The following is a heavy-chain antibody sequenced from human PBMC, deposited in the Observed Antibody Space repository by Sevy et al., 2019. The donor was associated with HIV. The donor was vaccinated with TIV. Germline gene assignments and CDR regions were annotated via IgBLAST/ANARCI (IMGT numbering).Heavy chain of an antibody. CDR3: AKGPTSRAYYYGSGSYSLDD. Sequence: GGSLRLSCEASGFTFSSYVMHWVRQAPGKGLEWVAVISYDGRNKYYADSVKGRFTISRDNSKNTLDLQMNSLRAEDTAVYFCAKGPTSRAYYYGSGSYSLDDWGQGTLVTVSS. J-gene: IGHJ4*02. CDR1: GFTFSSYV. V-gene: IGHV3-30*18. CDR2: ISYDGRNK. D-gene: IGHD3-10*01.